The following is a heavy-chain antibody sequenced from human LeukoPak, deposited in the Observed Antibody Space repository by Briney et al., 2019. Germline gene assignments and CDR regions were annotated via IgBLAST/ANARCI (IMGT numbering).Heavy chain of an antibody. V-gene: IGHV3-7*01. CDR2: IKQDGSEK. D-gene: IGHD2-15*01. CDR1: GLTSSTFW. J-gene: IGHJ4*02. Sequence: GRSLRPSCAPSGLTSSTFWMSWVRQAPGNGLEWVGNIKQDGSEKYYVNSVKGRFTISRDNAKNSLSLQMNSVRDEDTAVYYCHSESMRWSPPTALDYWGERTLVTV. CDR3: HSESMRWSPPTALDY.